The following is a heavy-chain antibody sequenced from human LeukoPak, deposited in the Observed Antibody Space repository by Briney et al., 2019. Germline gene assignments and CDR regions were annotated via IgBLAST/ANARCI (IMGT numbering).Heavy chain of an antibody. V-gene: IGHV3-11*01. Sequence: PGGSLRLSCAASGFTFSDYYMSWIRQTPGKGLEWVSYISSSGSAIYYADSVKGRFTISRDNAKNSLYLQMNSLRAEDTAVYYCARAEDSSGYYPPLNYFDYWGQGTLVTVSS. CDR3: ARAEDSSGYYPPLNYFDY. CDR2: ISSSGSAI. D-gene: IGHD3-22*01. J-gene: IGHJ4*02. CDR1: GFTFSDYY.